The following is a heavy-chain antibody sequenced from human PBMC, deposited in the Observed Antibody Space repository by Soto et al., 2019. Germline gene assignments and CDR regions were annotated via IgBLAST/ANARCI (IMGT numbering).Heavy chain of an antibody. CDR2: VSHDGSLY. Sequence: QVQLVESGGGVVQPGRSLRLSCAASGFTFSSCAMHWVRQVPGKGLDWLAVVSHDGSLYPYADSVKGRFSISRDNSRKTLYLQMNSLRPEDTAVYYCVKDRSDTWSFDYWGQGTLVTVSS. V-gene: IGHV3-30*18. J-gene: IGHJ4*02. D-gene: IGHD2-8*02. CDR3: VKDRSDTWSFDY. CDR1: GFTFSSCA.